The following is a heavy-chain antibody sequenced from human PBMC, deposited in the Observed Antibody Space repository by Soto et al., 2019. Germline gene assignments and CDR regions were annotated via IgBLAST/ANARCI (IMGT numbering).Heavy chain of an antibody. CDR1: GFTFSSYG. CDR2: ISYDGSNK. Sequence: GGSLRLSCAASGFTFSSYGMHWVRQAPGKGLEWVAVISYDGSNKYYADSVKGRFTISRDNSKNTLYLQMNSLRAEDTAVYYCAKGRNHLKAPYDAFDIWGQGTMVTVSS. V-gene: IGHV3-30*18. J-gene: IGHJ3*02. D-gene: IGHD1-1*01. CDR3: AKGRNHLKAPYDAFDI.